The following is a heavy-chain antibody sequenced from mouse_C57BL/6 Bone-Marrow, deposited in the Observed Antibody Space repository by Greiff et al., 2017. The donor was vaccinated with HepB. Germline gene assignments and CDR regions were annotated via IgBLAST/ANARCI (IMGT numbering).Heavy chain of an antibody. D-gene: IGHD4-1*01. V-gene: IGHV1-50*01. CDR3: LTGTLYYFDY. CDR2: IDPSDSYT. CDR1: GYTFTSYW. J-gene: IGHJ2*01. Sequence: VQLQQPGAELVKPGASVKLSCKASGYTFTSYWMQWVKQRPGQGLEWIGEIDPSDSYTNYNQKFKGKATLTVDTSSSTAYMQLSSLTSEDSAVYYCLTGTLYYFDYWGQGTTRTVSS.